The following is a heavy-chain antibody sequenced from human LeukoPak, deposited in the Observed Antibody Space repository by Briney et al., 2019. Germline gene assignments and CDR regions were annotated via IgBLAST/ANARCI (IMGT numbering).Heavy chain of an antibody. J-gene: IGHJ3*02. D-gene: IGHD2-2*01. CDR2: IIPIFGTA. V-gene: IGHV1-69*13. Sequence: GASVKVSCKASGGTFSSYAISWVRQAPGQGLEWMGGIIPIFGTANYAQKFQGSVTITADESTSTAYMELSSLRSEDTAVYYCARVGYCSSTSCYGRSGHAFDIWGQGTMVTVSS. CDR1: GGTFSSYA. CDR3: ARVGYCSSTSCYGRSGHAFDI.